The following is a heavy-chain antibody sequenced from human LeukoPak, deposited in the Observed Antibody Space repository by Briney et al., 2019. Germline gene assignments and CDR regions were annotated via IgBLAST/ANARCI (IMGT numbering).Heavy chain of an antibody. CDR1: GGSISSGSYY. CDR2: IYTSGST. V-gene: IGHV4-61*02. CDR3: ARDPVGATITLDY. Sequence: PSETLSLTCTVSGGSISSGSYYWSWIRQPAGKGLEWIGRIYTSGSTNYNPSLKSRVTISVDTSKNQFSLKLSSVTAADTAVYYCARDPVGATITLDYWGQGTLVTVSS. D-gene: IGHD1-26*01. J-gene: IGHJ4*02.